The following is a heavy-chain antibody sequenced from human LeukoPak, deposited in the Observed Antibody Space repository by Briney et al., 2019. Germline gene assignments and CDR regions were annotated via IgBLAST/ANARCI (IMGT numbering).Heavy chain of an antibody. CDR3: ARESSWGSVDY. J-gene: IGHJ4*02. CDR1: GCSISSSSYY. CDR2: IYYSGST. Sequence: SETLSLTCTVSGCSISSSSYYWGWLRQPPGKGLEWIGSIYYSGSTYYNPSLKSRVTISVDTSKNQFSLKLSSVTAADTAVYYCARESSWGSVDYWGQGTLVTVSS. D-gene: IGHD7-27*01. V-gene: IGHV4-39*02.